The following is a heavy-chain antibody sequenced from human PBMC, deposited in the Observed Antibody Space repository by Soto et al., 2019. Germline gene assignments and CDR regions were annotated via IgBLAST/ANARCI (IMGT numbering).Heavy chain of an antibody. Sequence: QMQLVQSGPEVKKPGTSVKVSCKASGFTFPSSAVQWVRQARGQRLEWIARIVVGSGNTNYAQKFQVRLTISRDMSTNTAYMELSSLRSEDTAVYYCAAVPYYYDTSGTYFDYWGQGTRVTVSS. CDR1: GFTFPSSA. CDR3: AAVPYYYDTSGTYFDY. V-gene: IGHV1-58*01. J-gene: IGHJ4*02. D-gene: IGHD3-22*01. CDR2: IVVGSGNT.